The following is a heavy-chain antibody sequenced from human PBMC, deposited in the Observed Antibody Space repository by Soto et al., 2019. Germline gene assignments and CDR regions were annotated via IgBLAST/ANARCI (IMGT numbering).Heavy chain of an antibody. CDR1: GYTFTSYA. J-gene: IGHJ4*02. V-gene: IGHV1-3*01. CDR3: ARDPGIAVAGTLDY. Sequence: QVQLVQSGAEVKKPEASVKVSCKASGYTFTSYAMHWVRQAPGQRLEWMGWINAGNGNTKYSQKFQGRVTITRDTSASTAYMELSSLRSEDTAVYYCARDPGIAVAGTLDYWGQGTLVTVSS. D-gene: IGHD6-19*01. CDR2: INAGNGNT.